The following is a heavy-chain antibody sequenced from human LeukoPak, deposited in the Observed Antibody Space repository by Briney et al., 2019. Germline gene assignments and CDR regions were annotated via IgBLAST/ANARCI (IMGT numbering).Heavy chain of an antibody. J-gene: IGHJ4*02. Sequence: SETLSLTCAVYGGSFSGYYWSWIRQPPGKGLEWIGYIYYSGSTNYNPSLKSRVTISVDTSKNQFSLKLSSVTAADTAVYYCARDSSPGQLYSSGWYYFDYWGQGTLVTVSS. CDR2: IYYSGST. CDR3: ARDSSPGQLYSSGWYYFDY. CDR1: GGSFSGYY. D-gene: IGHD6-19*01. V-gene: IGHV4-59*01.